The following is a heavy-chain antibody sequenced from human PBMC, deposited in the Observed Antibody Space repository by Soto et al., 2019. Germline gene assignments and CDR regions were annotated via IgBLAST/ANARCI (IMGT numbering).Heavy chain of an antibody. CDR1: GFTFSSYA. CDR2: ISSSCGSGGST. J-gene: IGHJ6*02. V-gene: IGHV3-23*01. CDR3: AKDWRMDV. Sequence: EVQLLESGGGLVQPGGSLRLSCAASGFTFSSYAMNWVRLAPGKGLEWVSDISSSCGSGGSTHYAESVKGRFTISRDNSKNTLYLQMNSLRAEDTPVYYCAKDWRMDVWGQGTTVTVSS.